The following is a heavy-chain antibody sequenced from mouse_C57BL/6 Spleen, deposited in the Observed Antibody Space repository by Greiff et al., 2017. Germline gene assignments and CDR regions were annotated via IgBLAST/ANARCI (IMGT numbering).Heavy chain of an antibody. CDR1: GYTFTDYY. V-gene: IGHV1-77*01. CDR2: IGPGSGST. J-gene: IGHJ4*01. CDR3: AGRYYAMGY. Sequence: QVQLKQSGAELVKPGASVKISCKASGYTFTDYYINWVKQRPGQGLEWIGKIGPGSGSTYYNEKFKGKDTLTEDKCSSTAYMHHRSLTSEDVEVYLCAGRYYAMGYWGQGPSVTVSS.